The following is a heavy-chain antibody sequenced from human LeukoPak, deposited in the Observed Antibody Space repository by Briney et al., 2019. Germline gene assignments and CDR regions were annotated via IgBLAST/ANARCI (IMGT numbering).Heavy chain of an antibody. CDR2: IKQDGIEK. V-gene: IGHV3-7*01. J-gene: IGHJ1*01. CDR1: GFTFCNYW. CDR3: ARVSSGYYCDHFQT. D-gene: IGHD3-22*01. Sequence: RGSLRLSCAASGFTFCNYWMTWIRQAPGKGLEWVANIKQDGIEKYYVDSVEGRFTVSRDNTKNSLFLQMDSLRAEDTAVYYCARVSSGYYCDHFQTGGQGYLVTVSS.